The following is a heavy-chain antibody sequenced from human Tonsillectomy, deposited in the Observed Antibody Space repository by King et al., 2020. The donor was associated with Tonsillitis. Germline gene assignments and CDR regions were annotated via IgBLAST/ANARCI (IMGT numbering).Heavy chain of an antibody. CDR3: ARHYCSSTSCYVFDY. V-gene: IGHV3-33*05. CDR2: ISYDGSNK. CDR1: GFTFSSYG. D-gene: IGHD2-2*01. Sequence: VQLVESGGGVVQPGRSLRLSCAASGFTFSSYGMHWVRQAPGKGLEWVAIISYDGSNKYYADSVKGRFTISRDNSKKTLYVQMNSLRAEETALYYCARHYCSSTSCYVFDYWGQGTLVTVSS. J-gene: IGHJ4*02.